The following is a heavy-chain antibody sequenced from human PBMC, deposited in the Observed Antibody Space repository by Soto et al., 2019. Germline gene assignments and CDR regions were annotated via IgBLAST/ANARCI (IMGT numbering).Heavy chain of an antibody. CDR2: IYYSGST. Sequence: SETLSLTCTVSGGSISSGGCYWSWIRQHPGKGLEWIGYIYYSGSTYYNPSLKSRVTISVDTSKNQFSLKLSSVTAADTAVYYCARGGHDFWSGYYREGVEVNYYFDYWGQGTLVTVSS. CDR1: GGSISSGGCY. V-gene: IGHV4-31*03. D-gene: IGHD3-3*01. J-gene: IGHJ4*02. CDR3: ARGGHDFWSGYYREGVEVNYYFDY.